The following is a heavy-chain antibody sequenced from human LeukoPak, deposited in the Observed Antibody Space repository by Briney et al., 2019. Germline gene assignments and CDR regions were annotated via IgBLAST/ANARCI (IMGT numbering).Heavy chain of an antibody. CDR1: GGSISNYY. J-gene: IGHJ4*02. D-gene: IGHD2-21*01. CDR3: ARHSETYSGGNCFLDYFDY. CDR2: IHSSGRT. Sequence: PSETLSLTCTVSGGSISNYYWSWIRQPPGKGLEWIGYIHSSGRTDCNPSLKSRLAISIDTPKNHFSLRLTSVTAADTAVYFCARHSETYSGGNCFLDYFDYWGQGTLVTVSS. V-gene: IGHV4-59*08.